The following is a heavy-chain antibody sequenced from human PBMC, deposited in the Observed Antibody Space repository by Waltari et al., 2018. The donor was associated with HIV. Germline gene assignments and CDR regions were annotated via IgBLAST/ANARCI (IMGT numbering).Heavy chain of an antibody. Sequence: QVQLVESGGGVVQPGRSLRLSCAASGFTFSSYAMHWVRQAPGKGLEWVAVISYDGSNKYYADSVKGRFTISRDNSKNTLYLQMNSLRAEDTAVYYCARASRRGGFYYYYYGMDVWGQGTTVTVSS. CDR1: GFTFSSYA. CDR3: ARASRRGGFYYYYYGMDV. V-gene: IGHV3-30*04. CDR2: ISYDGSNK. D-gene: IGHD2-2*01. J-gene: IGHJ6*02.